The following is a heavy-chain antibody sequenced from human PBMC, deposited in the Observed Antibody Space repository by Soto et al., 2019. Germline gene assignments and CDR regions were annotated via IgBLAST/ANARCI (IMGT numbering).Heavy chain of an antibody. CDR2: ISGTGGMT. J-gene: IGHJ3*02. CDR1: GFTFNTYA. D-gene: IGHD3-22*01. CDR3: AKDWAYDSSGYLGALDI. V-gene: IGHV3-23*01. Sequence: PGGSLRLSCAASGFTFNTYAMSWVRQAPGKGLEWVSGISGTGGMTYYAESVKGRFTIYRDNSKNTLYLQMHSLRAEDTAVYYCAKDWAYDSSGYLGALDIWGQGTLVTVSS.